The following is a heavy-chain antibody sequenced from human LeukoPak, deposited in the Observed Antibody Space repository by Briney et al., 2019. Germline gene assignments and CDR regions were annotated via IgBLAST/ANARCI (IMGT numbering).Heavy chain of an antibody. CDR3: ARHSGSGWQALGY. CDR1: GYTFSNYG. CDR2: TSYNGNT. V-gene: IGHV1-18*04. J-gene: IGHJ4*02. Sequence: ASVKVSCKASGYTFSNYGISWVRQAPGLGLEWMGWTSYNGNTNYAQKFQDRVTMTTDTSTTTAYMELRSLESDDTAAYYRARHSGSGWQALGYWGQGTLVTVSS. D-gene: IGHD6-19*01.